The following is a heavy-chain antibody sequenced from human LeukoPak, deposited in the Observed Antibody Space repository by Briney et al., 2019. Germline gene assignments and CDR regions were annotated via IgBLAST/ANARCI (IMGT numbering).Heavy chain of an antibody. CDR1: GFTFSSCW. V-gene: IGHV3-7*03. CDR2: VREGGSEK. CDR3: AREPYYYDSSGYISDY. Sequence: GGSLRLSCGASGFTFSSCWMTWVRQAPGKGLEWVASVREGGSEKTSVDSVKGRFTISRDNAKNSLYLQMNSLRAEDTAVYYCAREPYYYDSSGYISDYWGQGTLVTVSS. D-gene: IGHD3-22*01. J-gene: IGHJ4*02.